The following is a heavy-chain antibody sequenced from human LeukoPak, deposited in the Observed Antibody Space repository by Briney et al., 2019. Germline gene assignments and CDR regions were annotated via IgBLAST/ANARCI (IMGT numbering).Heavy chain of an antibody. CDR3: AKVSGIAAAGMVDY. CDR2: ISYDGSNK. D-gene: IGHD6-13*01. Sequence: PGGSLRLSCAASGFTFSSYGMHWVRQAPGKGLEWVAVISYDGSNKYYADSVKGRFTISRDNSKNTLYLQMNSLRAEDTAVYYCAKVSGIAAAGMVDYWGQGTLVTVSS. CDR1: GFTFSSYG. V-gene: IGHV3-30*18. J-gene: IGHJ4*02.